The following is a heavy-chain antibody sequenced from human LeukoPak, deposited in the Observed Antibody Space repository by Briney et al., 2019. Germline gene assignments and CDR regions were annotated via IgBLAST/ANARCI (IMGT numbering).Heavy chain of an antibody. Sequence: ASVKVSCKVSGYNLIELSMHWVRQTPGKGLEWMGGFDPEDAKTIYAPKFQGRVTMTEDTATDTAYMELTSLRSEDTAVYYCARDHRLTITIMYGMDVWGQGTTVTVSS. J-gene: IGHJ6*02. D-gene: IGHD3-3*01. CDR3: ARDHRLTITIMYGMDV. CDR2: FDPEDAKT. V-gene: IGHV1-24*01. CDR1: GYNLIELS.